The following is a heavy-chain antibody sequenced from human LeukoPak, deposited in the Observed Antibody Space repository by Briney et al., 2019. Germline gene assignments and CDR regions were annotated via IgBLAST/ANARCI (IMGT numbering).Heavy chain of an antibody. Sequence: ASVKVSCKASGGTFSSYAISWVRQAPGQGLEWMGIINPSGESTTYAQKLQGRVSMTRDTSTGTVYMELSSLRSVDTAVYYCAKEAEVRGTGAVLDYYYMDVWGKGTTVIVSS. CDR2: INPSGEST. CDR1: GGTFSSYA. J-gene: IGHJ6*03. CDR3: AKEAEVRGTGAVLDYYYMDV. V-gene: IGHV1-46*04. D-gene: IGHD6-13*01.